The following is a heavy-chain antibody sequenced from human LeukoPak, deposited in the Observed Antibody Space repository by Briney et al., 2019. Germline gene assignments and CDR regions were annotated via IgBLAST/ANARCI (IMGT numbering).Heavy chain of an antibody. J-gene: IGHJ4*02. CDR2: INSDGSST. D-gene: IGHD6-13*01. V-gene: IGHV3-74*01. CDR3: AKENSSSWSLDY. Sequence: GGSLRLSCAASGFTFSSYWMHWVRQAPGKGLVWVSRINSDGSSTSYADSVKGRFTISRDNAKNSLYLQMNSLRAEDTALYYCAKENSSSWSLDYWGQGTLVTVSS. CDR1: GFTFSSYW.